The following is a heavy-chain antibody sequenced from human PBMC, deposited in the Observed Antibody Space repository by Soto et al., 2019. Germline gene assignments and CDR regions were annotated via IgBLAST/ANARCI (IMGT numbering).Heavy chain of an antibody. Sequence: SETLSLTCTVSGGSISSGDYYWSWIRQPPGKGLEWIGYIYYSGSTYYNPSLKGRVTISVDTSKNQFSLKLSSVTAADTAVYYCARDTVVVAATDYYYGTDVWGQGTTVTVSS. CDR2: IYYSGST. V-gene: IGHV4-30-4*01. J-gene: IGHJ6*02. CDR3: ARDTVVVAATDYYYGTDV. D-gene: IGHD2-15*01. CDR1: GGSISSGDYY.